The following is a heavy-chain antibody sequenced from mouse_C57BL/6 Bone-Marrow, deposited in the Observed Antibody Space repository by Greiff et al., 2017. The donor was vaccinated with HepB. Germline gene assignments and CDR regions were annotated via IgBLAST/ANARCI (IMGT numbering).Heavy chain of an antibody. CDR1: GFTFSDYY. CDR2: ISNGGGST. D-gene: IGHD1-1*01. V-gene: IGHV5-12*01. J-gene: IGHJ4*01. CDR3: ARPQVVATSYYAMDY. Sequence: EVHLVESGGGLVQPGGSLKLSCAASGFTFSDYYMYWVRQTPEKRLEWVAYISNGGGSTYYPDTVKGRFTISRDNAKNTLYLQMSRLKSEDTAMYYCARPQVVATSYYAMDYWGQGTSVTVSS.